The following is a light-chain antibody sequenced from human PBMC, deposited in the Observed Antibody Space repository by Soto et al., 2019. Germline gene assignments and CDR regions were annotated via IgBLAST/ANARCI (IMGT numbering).Light chain of an antibody. CDR3: STYTSSSTLLYV. V-gene: IGLV2-14*01. J-gene: IGLJ1*01. Sequence: QSVLTQPASVSGSPGQSITISCTGTSSDIGAYTYVSWYQQHPGKAPKLMIYEVSNRPSGVSNRFSGSKSGNTASLTISGLQAEDEADYYCSTYTSSSTLLYVFGTGTKVTVL. CDR2: EVS. CDR1: SSDIGAYTY.